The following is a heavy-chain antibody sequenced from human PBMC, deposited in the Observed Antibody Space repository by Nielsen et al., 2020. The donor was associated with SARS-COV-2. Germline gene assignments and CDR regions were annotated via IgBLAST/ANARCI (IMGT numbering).Heavy chain of an antibody. CDR3: AKDAD. V-gene: IGHV3-30-3*01. CDR1: GFTFSSYA. CDR2: ISYDGSNK. J-gene: IGHJ4*02. Sequence: GESLKISCAASGFTFSSYAMHWVRQAPGKGLEWVAVISYDGSNKYYADSVKGRFTISRDNSKNTLYLQMNSLRAEDTAVYYCAKDADWGQGTLVTVSS.